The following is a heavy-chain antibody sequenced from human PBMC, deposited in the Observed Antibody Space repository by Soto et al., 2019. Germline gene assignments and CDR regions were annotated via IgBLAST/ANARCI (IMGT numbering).Heavy chain of an antibody. CDR1: GFTFSSYS. Sequence: EVQLVESGGGQVKPGGSLRLSCAASGFTFSSYSMNWVRQAPGKGLEWVSSLSSSSSYIYYADSVKGRFTISRDNAKNSLYLQMNSLRAEDTAVYYCARDLGYCSGGSCYWGQGTLVTVSS. CDR3: ARDLGYCSGGSCY. CDR2: LSSSSSYI. D-gene: IGHD2-15*01. V-gene: IGHV3-21*01. J-gene: IGHJ4*02.